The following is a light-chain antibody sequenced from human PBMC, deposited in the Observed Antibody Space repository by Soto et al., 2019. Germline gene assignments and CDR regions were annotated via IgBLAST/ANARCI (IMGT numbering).Light chain of an antibody. V-gene: IGKV3-11*01. CDR2: DAS. J-gene: IGKJ4*01. CDR3: QQYGASPLT. CDR1: QSVSSY. Sequence: EIVLTQSPATLSLSPGERATLSCRASQSVSSYLAWYQQKPGQAPRLLIYDASNRATGIPDRFSGSGSGTEFTLTISRLEPEDFAVYYCQQYGASPLTFGGGTRLEIK.